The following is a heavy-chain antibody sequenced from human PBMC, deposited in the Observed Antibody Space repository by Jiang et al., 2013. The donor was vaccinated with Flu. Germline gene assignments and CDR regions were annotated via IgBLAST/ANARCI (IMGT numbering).Heavy chain of an antibody. J-gene: IGHJ4*02. V-gene: IGHV3-23*01. CDR1: GFTFSSYA. CDR2: ISGSGGST. CDR3: AKSTQARVVAAQIPYFDY. Sequence: VQLLESGGGLVQPGGSLRLSCAASGFTFSSYAMSWVRQAPGKGLEWVSAISGSGGSTYYADSVKGRFTISRDNSKNTLYLQMNSLRAEDTAVYYCAKSTQARVVAAQIPYFDYWGQGTLVTVSS. D-gene: IGHD2-15*01.